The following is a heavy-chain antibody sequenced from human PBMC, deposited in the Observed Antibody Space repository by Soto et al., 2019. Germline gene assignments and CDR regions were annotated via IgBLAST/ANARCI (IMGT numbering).Heavy chain of an antibody. Sequence: EVQLVESGGGLVKPGGSLRLSCAASGFTFSNAWMSWVRQAPGKGLEWVGRIKSRTDGGTTDYAAPVKGRFTISRDDSKNTLYLQMNSLKTEDTAVYYCTMGRAITIFGVAPDYYFDYWGQGTLVTVSS. J-gene: IGHJ4*02. CDR1: GFTFSNAW. V-gene: IGHV3-15*01. CDR3: TMGRAITIFGVAPDYYFDY. D-gene: IGHD3-3*01. CDR2: IKSRTDGGTT.